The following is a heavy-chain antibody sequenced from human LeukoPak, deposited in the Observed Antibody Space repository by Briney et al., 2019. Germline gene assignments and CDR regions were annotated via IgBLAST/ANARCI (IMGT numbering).Heavy chain of an antibody. V-gene: IGHV3-53*01. J-gene: IGHJ4*02. D-gene: IGHD4/OR15-4a*01. Sequence: PGGSLRLSCTVSGFTVSSNSMSWVRQAPGKGLEWVSFIYSDNTHYSDSVKGRFTISRDNSKNTLYLQMNSLRAEDTAVYYCARRAGAYSHPYDYWAREPWSPSP. CDR1: GFTVSSNS. CDR3: ARRAGAYSHPYDY. CDR2: IYSDNT.